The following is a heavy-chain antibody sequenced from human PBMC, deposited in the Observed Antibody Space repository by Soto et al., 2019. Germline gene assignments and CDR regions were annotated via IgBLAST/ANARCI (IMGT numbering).Heavy chain of an antibody. V-gene: IGHV4-31*03. Sequence: QVQLQESGPGLVKPSQTLSLTCTVSGGSTSSGAYFWNWIRQQPGKGLEWIGCISYSGNTYYNPSLKSRINISADTSKSRFSLRLSSVTAADAAVYYCARDLSAYSGYAVWGHGTTVTVSS. CDR3: ARDLSAYSGYAV. D-gene: IGHD5-12*01. CDR2: ISYSGNT. CDR1: GGSTSSGAYF. J-gene: IGHJ6*02.